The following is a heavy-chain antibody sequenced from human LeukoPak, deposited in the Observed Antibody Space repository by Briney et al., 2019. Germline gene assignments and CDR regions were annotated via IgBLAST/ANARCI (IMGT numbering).Heavy chain of an antibody. V-gene: IGHV3-30*02. CDR3: AKVYYYGSGSYYFDY. J-gene: IGHJ4*02. Sequence: GGSLRLSFAAAGFTLSSYCMHLGRQAPGKGLGWVAFIRYDGSNKYYADSVKGRFTISRDNSKNTLYLQMNSLRAEDTAVYYCAKVYYYGSGSYYFDYWGQGTLVTVSS. D-gene: IGHD3-10*01. CDR1: GFTLSSYC. CDR2: IRYDGSNK.